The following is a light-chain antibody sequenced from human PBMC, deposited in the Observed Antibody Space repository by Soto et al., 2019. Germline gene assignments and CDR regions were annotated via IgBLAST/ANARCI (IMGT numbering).Light chain of an antibody. CDR3: QQLNGYPIT. V-gene: IGKV1-9*01. Sequence: DIQLTQSPSFLSASVGDRVTITCRASQGLSSDLAWYQQKPGKAPKLLIYAASTLQSGVPSRFSGSGSGTELTLTISSLQPEDFATYYCQQLNGYPITFGQGTRLEIK. J-gene: IGKJ5*01. CDR1: QGLSSD. CDR2: AAS.